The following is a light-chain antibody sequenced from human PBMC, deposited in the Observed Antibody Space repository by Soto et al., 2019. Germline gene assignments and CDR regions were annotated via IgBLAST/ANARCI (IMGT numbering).Light chain of an antibody. Sequence: EIVMTQSPATLSVSPGDRATLSCRASQSVSSNLAWYQQKPGQPPRLLIYGASTRATGIPARFSGSGSVTEFTLTISSLQSEDSAIYYCQQYDYWPVTFGQGTKV. CDR1: QSVSSN. V-gene: IGKV3-15*01. J-gene: IGKJ1*01. CDR3: QQYDYWPVT. CDR2: GAS.